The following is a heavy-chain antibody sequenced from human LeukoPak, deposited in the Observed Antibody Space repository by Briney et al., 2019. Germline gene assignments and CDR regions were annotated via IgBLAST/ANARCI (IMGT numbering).Heavy chain of an antibody. J-gene: IGHJ4*02. D-gene: IGHD1-26*01. V-gene: IGHV3-21*01. CDR3: ARDPYSGSYYTHFDY. Sequence: GGSLRLSCAASGFTFSNYDMNWVRQAPGKGLEWVSSISSSSSYIYYADSVKGRFTISRDNAKNSLYLQMNSLRAEDRAVYYCARDPYSGSYYTHFDYWGQGTLVTVSS. CDR1: GFTFSNYD. CDR2: ISSSSSYI.